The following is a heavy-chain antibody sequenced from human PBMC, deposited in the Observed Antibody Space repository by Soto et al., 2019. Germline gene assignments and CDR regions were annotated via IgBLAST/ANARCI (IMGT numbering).Heavy chain of an antibody. Sequence: QVQLVQSGAEVKKSGSSVKVACKVSGDTFSNYAINWVRRAPGQGLEWMGAIVPIFRTTNSAQKLQGRVTITADESTITAYMELSRMRSDDTATYYCAREASATGTFSEDASDIWGQGTKVTVSS. CDR2: IVPIFRTT. D-gene: IGHD1-1*01. J-gene: IGHJ3*02. CDR1: GDTFSNYA. CDR3: AREASATGTFSEDASDI. V-gene: IGHV1-69*12.